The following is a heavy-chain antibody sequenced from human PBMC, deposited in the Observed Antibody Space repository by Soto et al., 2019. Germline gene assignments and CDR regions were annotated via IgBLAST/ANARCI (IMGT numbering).Heavy chain of an antibody. D-gene: IGHD2-8*01. V-gene: IGHV3-7*05. CDR1: GFTFSNYW. CDR2: IKQDGGEK. CDR3: ARALQYTVYGEADY. J-gene: IGHJ4*02. Sequence: EVQLVESGGGLVQPGGSLRLSCAASGFTFSNYWMSWVRQAPGKGLEWVANIKQDGGEKYYVDSVKGRFTISRDNANKSMYLQMNSLRAEDTAVYYCARALQYTVYGEADYWGQGTLVTVSS.